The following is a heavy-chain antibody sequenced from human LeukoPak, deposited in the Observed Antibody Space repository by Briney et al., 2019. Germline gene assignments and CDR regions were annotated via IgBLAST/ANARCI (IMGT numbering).Heavy chain of an antibody. J-gene: IGHJ6*04. CDR2: IYNSGST. CDR1: GGSISSYY. Sequence: SQTLSLTCTVAGGSISSYYWSSIRQPPGKGLEWHGYIYNSGSTNYNPSLKSRVTISVDTSKNQFSLKLSSVTAADTAVYYCATLKVGATGHMDVWGKGTTVTVSP. V-gene: IGHV4-59*01. D-gene: IGHD1-26*01. CDR3: ATLKVGATGHMDV.